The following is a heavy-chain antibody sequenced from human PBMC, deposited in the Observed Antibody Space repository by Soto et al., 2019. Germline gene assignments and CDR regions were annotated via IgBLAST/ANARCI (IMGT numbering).Heavy chain of an antibody. J-gene: IGHJ5*02. D-gene: IGHD3-3*01. CDR1: GFTFSSNS. V-gene: IGHV3-48*02. CDR3: ARVIWSGHLTSDL. CDR2: ISSSSSTI. Sequence: EVQVVESGGGLVQPGGSLRLSCAASGFTFSSNSMNWVRQAPGKGLEWISYISSSSSTIYADSVKGRFTISRHNAKNSLYLQMNSLRDEDTAVYYCARVIWSGHLTSDLWGQGTLVTVSS.